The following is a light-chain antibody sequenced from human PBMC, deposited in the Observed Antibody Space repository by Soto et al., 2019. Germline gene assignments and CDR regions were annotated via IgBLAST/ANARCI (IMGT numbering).Light chain of an antibody. CDR2: EVS. CDR3: SSYTSSNNLYV. Sequence: QSALTQPASVSGSPGQSITISCTGTSSDVGGYNYVSWYQQHPGKAPKLMIYEVSNRPSGVSNRFSGSKSGNTASLTISGLQAEDEADYYCSSYTSSNNLYVFGTGTKVTVL. V-gene: IGLV2-14*01. CDR1: SSDVGGYNY. J-gene: IGLJ1*01.